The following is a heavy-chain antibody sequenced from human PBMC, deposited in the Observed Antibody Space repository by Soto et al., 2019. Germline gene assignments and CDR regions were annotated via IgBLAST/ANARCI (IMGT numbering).Heavy chain of an antibody. D-gene: IGHD3-9*01. J-gene: IGHJ4*02. CDR3: ATVSYYDILTGCYPYCDY. CDR2: FDPEDGET. CDR1: GYTLTELS. V-gene: IGHV1-24*01. Sequence: ASVKVSCKVSGYTLTELSMHWVRQAPGKGLEWMGGFDPEDGETIYAQKFQGRVTMTEDTSTNTAYMKLSSLRSEDTAVYYCATVSYYDILTGCYPYCDYWGQGTLVTVSS.